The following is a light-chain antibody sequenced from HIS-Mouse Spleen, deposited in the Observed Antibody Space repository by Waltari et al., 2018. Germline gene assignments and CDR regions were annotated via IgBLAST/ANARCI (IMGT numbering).Light chain of an antibody. CDR1: QSVSIN. Sequence: EIGMPQSQATLSVSPGARATLSCRASQSVSINLAWYRQKPGQAPRLLIYGASNRATGIPARFSGSGSGTEFTLTISSLQSEDFAVYYCQQYNNWPPYTFGQGTKLEIK. V-gene: IGKV3-15*01. CDR3: QQYNNWPPYT. J-gene: IGKJ2*01. CDR2: GAS.